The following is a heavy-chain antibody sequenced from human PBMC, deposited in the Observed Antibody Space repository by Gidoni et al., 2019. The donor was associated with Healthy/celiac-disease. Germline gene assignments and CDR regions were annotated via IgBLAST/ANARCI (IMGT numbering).Heavy chain of an antibody. CDR3: ARVYDSSGYYFNWFDP. V-gene: IGHV3-74*01. J-gene: IGHJ5*02. D-gene: IGHD3-22*01. CDR2: INSDGSST. Sequence: EVQLVESGGGLVQPGGSLRLSCAASGFTFSSYWMHWVRQAPGKGLVWVSRINSDGSSTSYADSVKGRFTISRDNAKNTLYLQMNSLRAEDTAVYYCARVYDSSGYYFNWFDPWGQGTLVTVSS. CDR1: GFTFSSYW.